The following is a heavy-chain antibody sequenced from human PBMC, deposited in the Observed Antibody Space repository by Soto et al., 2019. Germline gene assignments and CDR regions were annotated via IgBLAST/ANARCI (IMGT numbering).Heavy chain of an antibody. V-gene: IGHV4-59*01. CDR2: IYYSGST. J-gene: IGHJ3*02. CDR3: ARAYYGPPQAAFDI. CDR1: GGSISSYY. D-gene: IGHD3-10*01. Sequence: SETHSLTCTVSGGSISSYYWSWIRQPPGKGLEWIGYIYYSGSTNHNPSLKSRVTISVDTSKNQFSLKLSSVTAADTAVYYCARAYYGPPQAAFDIWGQGTMVTVS.